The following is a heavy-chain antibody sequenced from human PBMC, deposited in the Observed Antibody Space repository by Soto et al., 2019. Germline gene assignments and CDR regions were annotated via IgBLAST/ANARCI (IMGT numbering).Heavy chain of an antibody. CDR2: ISGSGGST. V-gene: IGHV3-23*01. D-gene: IGHD2-2*01. Sequence: HPGGSLRLSCAASGFTFSSYAMSWVRQAPGKGLEWVSAISGSGGSTYYADSVKGRFTISRDNSKNTLYLQMNSLRAEDTAVYYCAKSEPVVVVPAAITPFDYWGQGTLVTVSS. J-gene: IGHJ4*02. CDR1: GFTFSSYA. CDR3: AKSEPVVVVPAAITPFDY.